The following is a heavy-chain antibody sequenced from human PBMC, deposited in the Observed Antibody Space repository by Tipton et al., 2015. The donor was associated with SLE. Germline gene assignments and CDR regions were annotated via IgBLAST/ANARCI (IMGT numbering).Heavy chain of an antibody. CDR1: GGSFSGYY. CDR3: ARAQRLVRWFDP. V-gene: IGHV4-34*01. Sequence: TLSLTCAVYGGSFSGYYWSWIRQPPGKGLEWIGEINHSGSTNYNPSLKSRVTISVDTSKKQFSLKLSSVTAADTAVYYCARAQRLVRWFDPWGQGTPVTVSS. D-gene: IGHD6-13*01. CDR2: INHSGST. J-gene: IGHJ5*02.